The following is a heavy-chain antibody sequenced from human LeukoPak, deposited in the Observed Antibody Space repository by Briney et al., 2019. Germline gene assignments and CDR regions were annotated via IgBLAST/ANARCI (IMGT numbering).Heavy chain of an antibody. CDR1: GGSISSYY. V-gene: IGHV4-59*01. J-gene: IGHJ5*02. CDR2: IYYSGST. CDR3: ARGLGSSSSPPFDP. Sequence: PSETLSLTCTVSGGSISSYYWSWIRQPPGKGLEWIGYIYYSGSTNYNPSLKSRVTISVDTSKNQFSLKLSSVTAADTAVYYCARGLGSSSSPPFDPWGQGTLVTVSS. D-gene: IGHD6-6*01.